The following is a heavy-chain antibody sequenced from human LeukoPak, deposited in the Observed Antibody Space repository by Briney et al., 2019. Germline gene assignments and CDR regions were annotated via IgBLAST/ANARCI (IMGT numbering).Heavy chain of an antibody. J-gene: IGHJ4*02. V-gene: IGHV4-4*09. CDR1: GGSISSYY. CDR2: IYTSGST. CDR3: ARQEERYSYSRALYYFDY. D-gene: IGHD5-18*01. Sequence: SETLSLTCTVSGGSISSYYWSWIRQPPGKGLEWIGYIYTSGSTNYNPSLKSRVTISVDTSKNQFSLKLSSVTAADTAVYYCARQEERYSYSRALYYFDYWGQGTLVTVSS.